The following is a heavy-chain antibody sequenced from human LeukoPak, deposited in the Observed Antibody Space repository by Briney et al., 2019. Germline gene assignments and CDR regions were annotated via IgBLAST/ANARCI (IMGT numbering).Heavy chain of an antibody. D-gene: IGHD6-19*01. CDR2: ISYDGSNE. V-gene: IGHV3-30*18. CDR1: GFTFSSYG. J-gene: IGHJ4*02. Sequence: GGSLRLSCAASGFTFSSYGMHWVRQAPGKGLEWVSVISYDGSNEYYADSVKGRFTISRDNSKNTLYLQMGSLRAEDTAVYYCAKDSSAWYGVFDYWGQGTLVTVSS. CDR3: AKDSSAWYGVFDY.